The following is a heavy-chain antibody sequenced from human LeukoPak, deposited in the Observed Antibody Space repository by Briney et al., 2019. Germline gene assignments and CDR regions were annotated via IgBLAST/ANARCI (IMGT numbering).Heavy chain of an antibody. D-gene: IGHD6-13*01. V-gene: IGHV3-53*01. J-gene: IGHJ4*02. CDR2: IYSGGST. Sequence: GGSLRLSCAASGFTVSSNYMSWVRQAPGKGLEWVSVIYSGGSTYYADSVKGRFTISRDNSKNTLYLQMNSLRAEDTAMYYCARGQQLVLFDYWGQGTLVTVSS. CDR1: GFTVSSNY. CDR3: ARGQQLVLFDY.